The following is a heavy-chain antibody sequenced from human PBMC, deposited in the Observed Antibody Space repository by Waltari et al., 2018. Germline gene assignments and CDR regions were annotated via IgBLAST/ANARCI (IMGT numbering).Heavy chain of an antibody. V-gene: IGHV3-21*01. CDR2: ISSSSSYI. J-gene: IGHJ4*02. Sequence: EVQLVESGGGLVKPGGSLRLSCAASGFTFSSYSMNWVRQAPGKGLEWVSSISSSSSYIYYADSVKGRFTISRDNAKNTLYLQMNSLRAEDTAVYYCAKGGAGIAAAGTTPDYWGQGTLVTVSS. CDR3: AKGGAGIAAAGTTPDY. CDR1: GFTFSSYS. D-gene: IGHD6-13*01.